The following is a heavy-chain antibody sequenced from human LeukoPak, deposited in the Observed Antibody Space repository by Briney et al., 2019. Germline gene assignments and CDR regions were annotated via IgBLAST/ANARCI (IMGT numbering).Heavy chain of an antibody. V-gene: IGHV3-30-3*01. Sequence: GGSLRLSCAASGFTFRNYYMHWVRQAPGKGLEWVAVISPDGNNEYYADSVKGRFSLSRDNSMNTLYLQLNSLRTEDTAMYYCARRVLYSSSSEDDYWGQGTLVTVSS. D-gene: IGHD6-6*01. CDR2: ISPDGNNE. CDR3: ARRVLYSSSSEDDY. J-gene: IGHJ4*02. CDR1: GFTFRNYY.